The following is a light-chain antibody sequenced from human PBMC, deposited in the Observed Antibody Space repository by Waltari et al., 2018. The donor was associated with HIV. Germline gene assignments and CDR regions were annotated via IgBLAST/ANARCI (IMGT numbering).Light chain of an antibody. Sequence: DIQTTQSPSSLSASIGDRVTITCRASQNINTYLNWYQQKPGKAPKALIYSATTLQSGVPSRFTGSGSGTDFTLTITSLQPEDFGTYFCQQSYTSPTFGPGTTVDLK. CDR2: SAT. CDR3: QQSYTSPT. V-gene: IGKV1-39*01. J-gene: IGKJ3*01. CDR1: QNINTY.